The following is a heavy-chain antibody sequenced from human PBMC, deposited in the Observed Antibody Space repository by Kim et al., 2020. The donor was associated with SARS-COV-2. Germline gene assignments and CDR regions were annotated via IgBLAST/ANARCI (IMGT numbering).Heavy chain of an antibody. V-gene: IGHV4-31*02. Sequence: GGTTYIPTHTSRVTRSVDTSKNQFSLKLSSVTAADTAVYYCAREETGYFDYWGQGTLVTVSS. J-gene: IGHJ4*02. CDR3: AREETGYFDY. CDR2: GGT.